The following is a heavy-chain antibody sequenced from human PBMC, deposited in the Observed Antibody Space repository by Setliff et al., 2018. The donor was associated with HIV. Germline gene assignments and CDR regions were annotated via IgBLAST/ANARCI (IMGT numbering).Heavy chain of an antibody. CDR2: IYTGGAT. J-gene: IGHJ2*01. CDR1: GVTVSKNY. Sequence: GESLKISCAASGVTVSKNYMSWVRQAPGKGLEWASVIYTGGATSYADSVKARFTISRDNSRNTLYLQMNSLRAEDTAVYYCARSNLRRYGDPDWYFDLWGRGTLVTVSS. V-gene: IGHV3-66*02. CDR3: ARSNLRRYGDPDWYFDL. D-gene: IGHD4-17*01.